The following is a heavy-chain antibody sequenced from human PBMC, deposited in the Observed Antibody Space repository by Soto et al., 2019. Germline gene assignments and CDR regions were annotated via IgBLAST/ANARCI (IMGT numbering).Heavy chain of an antibody. Sequence: QVQLVESGGGVVQPGRSLRLSCAASGFTFNNYGIHWVRQAPGKGLEWVAVISNDGDDKYYADSVKGRFTISRDNSRNTLYLQTNSLRPEDPAMYYCAKEGIELWSAFHYWGQGTLVTVSS. V-gene: IGHV3-30*18. CDR1: GFTFNNYG. CDR3: AKEGIELWSAFHY. D-gene: IGHD5-18*01. J-gene: IGHJ4*02. CDR2: ISNDGDDK.